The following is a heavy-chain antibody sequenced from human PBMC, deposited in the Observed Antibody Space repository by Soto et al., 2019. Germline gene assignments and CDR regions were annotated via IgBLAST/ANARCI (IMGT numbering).Heavy chain of an antibody. CDR2: IYYSGST. D-gene: IGHD4-17*01. V-gene: IGHV4-59*01. Sequence: SETLSLTCTVSGGSIGSYYWSWIRQPPGKGLEWIGYIYYSGSTNYNPSLKSRVTISVDTSKNQFSLKLSSVTAADTAVYYCARDGGSVTPYGMDVWGQGTTVTVSS. J-gene: IGHJ6*02. CDR1: GGSIGSYY. CDR3: ARDGGSVTPYGMDV.